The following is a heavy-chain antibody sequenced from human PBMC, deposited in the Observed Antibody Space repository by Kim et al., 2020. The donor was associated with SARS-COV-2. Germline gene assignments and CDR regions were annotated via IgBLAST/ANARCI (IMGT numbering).Heavy chain of an antibody. V-gene: IGHV3-21*01. Sequence: GGSLRLSCAASGFTFSSYSMNWVRQAPGKGLEWVSSISSSSSYIYYADSVKGRFTISRDNAKNSLYLQMNSLRAEDTAVYYCARDSGKYQLLWTFGRWGQGTLVTVSS. CDR1: GFTFSSYS. CDR3: ARDSGKYQLLWTFGR. CDR2: ISSSSSYI. J-gene: IGHJ4*02. D-gene: IGHD2-2*01.